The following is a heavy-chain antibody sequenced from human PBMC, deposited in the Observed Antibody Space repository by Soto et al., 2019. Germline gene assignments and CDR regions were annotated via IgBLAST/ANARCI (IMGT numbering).Heavy chain of an antibody. CDR2: IRNKANSYTT. CDR1: GFTFSDHY. V-gene: IGHV3-72*01. Sequence: GGSLRLSCAVFGFTFSDHYMDWVRQAPGKGLEWVGRIRNKANSYTTEYAASVRGRFTISRDDSKNSLYLQMNSLKTEDTAVYYCASIIYCGSTTCQEYWGQGTLVTVSS. J-gene: IGHJ4*02. CDR3: ASIIYCGSTTCQEY. D-gene: IGHD2-2*01.